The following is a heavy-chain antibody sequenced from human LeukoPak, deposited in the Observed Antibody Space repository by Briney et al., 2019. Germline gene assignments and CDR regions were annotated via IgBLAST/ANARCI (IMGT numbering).Heavy chain of an antibody. CDR3: ARVVGGYFDY. V-gene: IGHV1-69*01. Sequence: ATVKVSCKASGGTFSSYAISWVRQAPGPGLEWMGGIIPIFGTANYAQKFQGRVTITADESTSTAYMELSSLRSEDTAVYYGARVVGGYFDYWGQGTLVTVSS. J-gene: IGHJ4*02. CDR2: IIPIFGTA. CDR1: GGTFSSYA. D-gene: IGHD3-16*01.